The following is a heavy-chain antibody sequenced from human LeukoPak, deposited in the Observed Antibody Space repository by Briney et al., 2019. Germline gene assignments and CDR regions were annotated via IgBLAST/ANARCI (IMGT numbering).Heavy chain of an antibody. J-gene: IGHJ4*02. D-gene: IGHD6-13*01. CDR1: GFTFSSYA. V-gene: IGHV3-23*01. CDR3: AKATDVPAAGFDY. CDR2: ISGSGDDT. Sequence: GGSLRLSCAASGFTFSSYAMSWVRQAPGKGLEWVSAISGSGDDTYYTDSVKGRFTISRDNSKNTLYLQMNSLRAEDTAVYYCAKATDVPAAGFDYWGQGTLVTVSS.